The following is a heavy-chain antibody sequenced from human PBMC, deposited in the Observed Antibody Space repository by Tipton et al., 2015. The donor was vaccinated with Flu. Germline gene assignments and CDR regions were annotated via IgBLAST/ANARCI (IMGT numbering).Heavy chain of an antibody. CDR1: GFTFDNYA. CDR2: ISWLGGSE. CDR3: VKRGSSLIPGAGTGPNWYFDV. V-gene: IGHV3-9*01. D-gene: IGHD6-13*01. J-gene: IGHJ2*01. Sequence: SLRLSCAASGFTFDNYAMHWVRQAPGKGLEWVSGISWLGGSEVYADSVKGRFTVSRDNAKNSLYLQMNSLRPEDTALYYCVKRGSSLIPGAGTGPNWYFDVWGRGTLVSVSS.